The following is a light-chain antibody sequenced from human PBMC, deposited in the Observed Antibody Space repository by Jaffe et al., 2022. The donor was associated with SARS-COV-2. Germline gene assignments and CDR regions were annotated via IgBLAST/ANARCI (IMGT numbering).Light chain of an antibody. V-gene: IGKV3-20*01. Sequence: ENVLTQSPGTLSLSPGERATLSCRASQSVSSTYLAWYQQKPGQAPRLLIYGTSNRATGIPDRFSGSGSGTDFTLTISRLEPEDFAVYYCQQYSWPPRYTFGQGTKLEIK. J-gene: IGKJ2*01. CDR3: QQYSWPPRYT. CDR1: QSVSSTY. CDR2: GTS.